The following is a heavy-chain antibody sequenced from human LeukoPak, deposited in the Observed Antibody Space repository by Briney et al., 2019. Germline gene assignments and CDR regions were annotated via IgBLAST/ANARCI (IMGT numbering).Heavy chain of an antibody. V-gene: IGHV4-59*01. J-gene: IGHJ4*02. CDR1: GGSIGSYY. CDR3: ARGGWRLDY. D-gene: IGHD2-15*01. CDR2: IYYTGTT. Sequence: SETLSLTCTVSGGSIGSYYWSWIRQPPGKGLEWIGYIYYTGTTNYNPSLKSRVTISVDTSKNQFSLKLSSVTAADTAVYYCARGGWRLDYWGQGTLVTVSS.